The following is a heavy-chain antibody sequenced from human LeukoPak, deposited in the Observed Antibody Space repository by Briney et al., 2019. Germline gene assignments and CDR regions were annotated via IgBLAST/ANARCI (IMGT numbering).Heavy chain of an antibody. CDR1: GFTFSSSV. V-gene: IGHV3-23*01. CDR3: AKLPTGYPNWFDP. J-gene: IGHJ5*02. CDR2: IGGSGGST. Sequence: GGSLRLSCAASGFTFSSSVMGWVRQAPGKGLEWVSAIGGSGGSTYYADSVTGRFTISRDNSKNTLYLQMNSLGAEDTALYYCAKLPTGYPNWFDPWGQGTLVTVSS. D-gene: IGHD3-9*01.